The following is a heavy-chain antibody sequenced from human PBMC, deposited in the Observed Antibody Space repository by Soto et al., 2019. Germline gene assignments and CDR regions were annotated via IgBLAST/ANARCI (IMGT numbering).Heavy chain of an antibody. D-gene: IGHD1-26*01. Sequence: GGSLRLSCAASGFTFSSYGMHWVRQAPGKGLEWVAVIWYDGSNKYYADSVKGRFTISRDNSKNTLYLQMNSLRAEDTAVYYCARVGGSYLHYYYGMDVWGQGTTVTVSS. CDR2: IWYDGSNK. V-gene: IGHV3-33*01. J-gene: IGHJ6*02. CDR1: GFTFSSYG. CDR3: ARVGGSYLHYYYGMDV.